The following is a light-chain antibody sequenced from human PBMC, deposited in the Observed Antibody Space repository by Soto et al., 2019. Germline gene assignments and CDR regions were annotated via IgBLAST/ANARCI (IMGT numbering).Light chain of an antibody. V-gene: IGKV3-20*01. CDR2: GVS. J-gene: IGKJ5*01. Sequence: EIVLTQSPGSLSLSPGQRPTLSGRASQRLSASDIAWYQQNPGQAPTFLXYGVSSRATGIPDRFSGSGSGTDFTLTISRLEPEDFAVYHCQQYGSTPLITFGQGTRLEIK. CDR3: QQYGSTPLIT. CDR1: QRLSASD.